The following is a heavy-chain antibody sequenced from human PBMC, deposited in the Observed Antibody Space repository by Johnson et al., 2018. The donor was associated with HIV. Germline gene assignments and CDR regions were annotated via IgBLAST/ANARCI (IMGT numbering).Heavy chain of an antibody. CDR1: GFTFSSCA. V-gene: IGHV3-30*04. CDR2: ISYDGSDK. CDR3: ATSGSHFAFDI. Sequence: QVQLVESGGGVVQPGRSLRLSCAASGFTFSSCAMHWVRQAPGKGLEWETIISYDGSDKYYADSVKGRFTISRDNSKNTLYLQMSSLRAEDTAVYYCATSGSHFAFDIWGQGTMVTVSS. D-gene: IGHD1-26*01. J-gene: IGHJ3*02.